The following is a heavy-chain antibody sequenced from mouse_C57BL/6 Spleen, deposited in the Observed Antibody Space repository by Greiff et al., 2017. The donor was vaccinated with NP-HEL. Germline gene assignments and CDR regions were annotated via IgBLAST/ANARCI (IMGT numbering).Heavy chain of an antibody. Sequence: QVQLQQSGTELVKPGASVKLSCKASGYTFTSYWMHWVKHRPGQGLEWIGNINPSNGGTNYNEKFKSKATLTVDKSSSTAYMQLSSLTSEDSAVYYCARWYYGSPYAMDYWGQGTSVTVSS. CDR2: INPSNGGT. D-gene: IGHD1-1*01. V-gene: IGHV1-53*01. CDR3: ARWYYGSPYAMDY. J-gene: IGHJ4*01. CDR1: GYTFTSYW.